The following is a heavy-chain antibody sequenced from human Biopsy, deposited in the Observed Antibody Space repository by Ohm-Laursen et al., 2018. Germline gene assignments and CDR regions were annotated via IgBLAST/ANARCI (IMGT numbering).Heavy chain of an antibody. Sequence: SSVKVSCKASGYSFTSYYMHWVRQAPGQGLEWMGMINPSGPTTSYPQIFQGRVTMTRDTSKSTVYMELSSLRSADTAVYFCARNTGWYGGLYYFDYWGQGTLVTVSS. CDR2: INPSGPTT. D-gene: IGHD6-19*01. J-gene: IGHJ4*02. CDR1: GYSFTSYY. V-gene: IGHV1-46*01. CDR3: ARNTGWYGGLYYFDY.